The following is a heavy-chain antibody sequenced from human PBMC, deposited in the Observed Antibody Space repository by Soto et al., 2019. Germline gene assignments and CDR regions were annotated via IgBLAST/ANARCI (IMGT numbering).Heavy chain of an antibody. Sequence: TLSLTCAFSGGSISIRDYYWSWIRQPPGKGLEWIGYIYYSGSTYYNPSLKSRVTISVDTSKNQFSLKLSSVTAADTAVYYCARTRNWFDPWGQGTLVTVSS. V-gene: IGHV4-30-4*01. CDR1: GGSISIRDYY. J-gene: IGHJ5*02. CDR2: IYYSGST. CDR3: ARTRNWFDP.